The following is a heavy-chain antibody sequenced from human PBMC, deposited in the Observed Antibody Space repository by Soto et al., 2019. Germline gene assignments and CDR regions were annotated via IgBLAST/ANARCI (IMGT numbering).Heavy chain of an antibody. CDR3: ARDGSITMVRGVIPDPDSYYYYYGMDV. V-gene: IGHV1-46*01. CDR1: GYTFTSYY. CDR2: INPSGGST. J-gene: IGHJ6*02. D-gene: IGHD3-10*01. Sequence: ASVKVSCKASGYTFTSYYMHWVRQAPGQGLEWMGIINPSGGSTSYAQKFQGRVTMTRDTSTSTVYMELSSLRSEDTAVYYCARDGSITMVRGVIPDPDSYYYYYGMDVWGQGTTVTVSS.